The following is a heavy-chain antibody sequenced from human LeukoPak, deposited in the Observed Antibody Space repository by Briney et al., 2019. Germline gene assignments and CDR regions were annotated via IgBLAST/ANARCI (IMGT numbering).Heavy chain of an antibody. J-gene: IGHJ5*02. CDR3: ARDSRSYYDFWSGLNWFDP. Sequence: GGSLRLSCAASGFTFSDYYMSWIRQAPGKGLEWVSYISSSGSTIYYADSVKGRFIISRDNAKNSLYLQMNSLRAEDTAVYYCARDSRSYYDFWSGLNWFDPWGQGTLVTVSS. D-gene: IGHD3-3*01. CDR2: ISSSGSTI. V-gene: IGHV3-11*01. CDR1: GFTFSDYY.